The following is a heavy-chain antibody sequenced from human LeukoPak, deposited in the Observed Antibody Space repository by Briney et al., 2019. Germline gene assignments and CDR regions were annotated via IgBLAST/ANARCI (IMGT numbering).Heavy chain of an antibody. V-gene: IGHV3-21*01. J-gene: IGHJ4*02. CDR1: GFTLSSYN. D-gene: IGHD6-13*01. CDR2: ISRSSGNI. CDR3: ARYPEGSNTWSIDV. Sequence: GGSLRLSCVASGFTLSSYNMNWVRQAPGKGLEWVSSISRSSGNIFYADSIMGGCTIYRDNTKNELYLQMKNLRADDTAVYYCARYPEGSNTWSIDVWGQGTLVTVSS.